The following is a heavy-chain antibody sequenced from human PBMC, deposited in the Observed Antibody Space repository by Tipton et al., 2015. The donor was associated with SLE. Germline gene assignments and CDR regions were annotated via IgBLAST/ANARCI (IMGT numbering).Heavy chain of an antibody. V-gene: IGHV3-53*01. J-gene: IGHJ4*02. Sequence: SLRLSCAASGFTVSSNYMSWVRQAPGKGLEWVSVIYSGGSTYYADSVKGRFNISRDNSKNTLYLQMNSLRAEDTAVYYCARARVRGGWYFDYCGQGTLVTVSS. CDR1: GFTVSSNY. D-gene: IGHD3-10*01. CDR3: ARARVRGGWYFDY. CDR2: IYSGGST.